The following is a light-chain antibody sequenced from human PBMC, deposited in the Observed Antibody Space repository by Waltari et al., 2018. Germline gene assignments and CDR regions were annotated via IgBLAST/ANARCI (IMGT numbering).Light chain of an antibody. Sequence: DVVMTQSPLSLPVTLGQPASISCRSSQSLLYSDGNTYLSWFHQRPGQSPRRLIYKVSNRDSGVPGRFSGSGSGTDFTLKISRVEAEDVGVYYCMQGSHRPRTFGQGTKVEIK. J-gene: IGKJ1*01. V-gene: IGKV2-30*01. CDR2: KVS. CDR1: QSLLYSDGNTY. CDR3: MQGSHRPRT.